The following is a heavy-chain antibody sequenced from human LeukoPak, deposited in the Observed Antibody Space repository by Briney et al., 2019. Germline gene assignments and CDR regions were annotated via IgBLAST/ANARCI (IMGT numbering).Heavy chain of an antibody. D-gene: IGHD2-2*02. V-gene: IGHV3-30*04. J-gene: IGHJ6*03. Sequence: GGSLRLSCAASGFTFSSYAMHWVRQAPGKGLEWVAVISYDGSNKYYADSVKGRFTISKDNSKNTLYPQMSSLRAEDTAVYYCARDRQPISPYYYMDVWGKGTTVTVSS. CDR2: ISYDGSNK. CDR1: GFTFSSYA. CDR3: ARDRQPISPYYYMDV.